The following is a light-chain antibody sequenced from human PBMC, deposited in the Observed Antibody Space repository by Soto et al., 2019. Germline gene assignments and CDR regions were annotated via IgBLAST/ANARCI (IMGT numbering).Light chain of an antibody. CDR2: SNN. J-gene: IGLJ1*01. CDR1: SSNIGNNF. CDR3: ANWDDSLNGYV. Sequence: QPVLTQPSSASGSPGQRVTISCSGSSSNIGNNFVKWYQQFPGTAPKLLIYSNNQRPSGVPDRFSGSKSGTSASLAISGLQSEDEADYYCANWDDSLNGYVFGTGTKLTVL. V-gene: IGLV1-44*01.